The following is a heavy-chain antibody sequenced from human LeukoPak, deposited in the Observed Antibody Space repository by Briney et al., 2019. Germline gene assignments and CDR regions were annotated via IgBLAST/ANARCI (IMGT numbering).Heavy chain of an antibody. Sequence: PGESLKISRKGSGYSFTSYWIGWVRQMPGKGLEWMGIIYPGDSDTRYSPSFQGQVTISADKSISTAYLQWSSLKASDTAMYYCARRRGYSYGYLGGIAFDIWGQGTMVTVSS. CDR3: ARRRGYSYGYLGGIAFDI. D-gene: IGHD5-18*01. CDR1: GYSFTSYW. J-gene: IGHJ3*02. V-gene: IGHV5-51*01. CDR2: IYPGDSDT.